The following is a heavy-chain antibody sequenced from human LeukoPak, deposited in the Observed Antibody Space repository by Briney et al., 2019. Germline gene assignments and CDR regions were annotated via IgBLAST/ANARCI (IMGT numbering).Heavy chain of an antibody. CDR2: ISSSSSTI. CDR3: ARGRPAMHSSGFNDY. V-gene: IGHV3-11*04. J-gene: IGHJ4*02. Sequence: GGSLRLSCAASGFTFSDYYMSWIRQAPGKGLEWVSYISSSSSTIYYADSVKGRFTISRDNAKNSLYLQMNSLRAEDTAVYYCARGRPAMHSSGFNDYWGQGTLVTVSS. D-gene: IGHD6-19*01. CDR1: GFTFSDYY.